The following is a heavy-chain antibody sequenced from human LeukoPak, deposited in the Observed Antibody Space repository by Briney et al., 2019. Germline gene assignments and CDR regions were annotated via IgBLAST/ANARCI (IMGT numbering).Heavy chain of an antibody. CDR2: INHSGST. J-gene: IGHJ4*02. CDR1: GGSFSDYY. V-gene: IGHV4-34*01. CDR3: ARKQLVPLAQSFDY. D-gene: IGHD6-6*01. Sequence: SETLSLTCTVYGGSFSDYYWSWIRQPPGKGLEWIGEINHSGSTNYNPSLNSRVTISVDTSKNQFSLKLNSLTAADTAVYYCARKQLVPLAQSFDYWGQGTLVTVSS.